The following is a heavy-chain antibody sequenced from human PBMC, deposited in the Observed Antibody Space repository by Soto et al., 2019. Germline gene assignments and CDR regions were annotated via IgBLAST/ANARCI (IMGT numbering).Heavy chain of an antibody. CDR1: GFTFSNYD. V-gene: IGHV3-13*04. J-gene: IGHJ3*02. D-gene: IGHD3-22*01. CDR2: IGTASDT. Sequence: GGSLRLSCAASGFTFSNYDMHWVRQATGKGLEWVSGIGTASDTYYPGSVKGRFTISRENAKNSLYLQMNSLRAGDTAVYYCARGYYDSSGYRAFDIWGQGTMVTVSS. CDR3: ARGYYDSSGYRAFDI.